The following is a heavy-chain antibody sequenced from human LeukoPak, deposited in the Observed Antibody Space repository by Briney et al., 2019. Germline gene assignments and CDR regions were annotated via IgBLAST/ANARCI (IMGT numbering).Heavy chain of an antibody. CDR3: ARVFKGVTTIDY. CDR2: MNPNSGNT. Sequence: ASVKVSCKASGYTFTSYDINWVRQATGQGLEWMGWMNPNSGNTGYAQKSQGRVTMTRNTSISTAYMELSSLRSEDTAVYYCARVFKGVTTIDYWGQGTLVTVSS. J-gene: IGHJ4*02. CDR1: GYTFTSYD. D-gene: IGHD4-17*01. V-gene: IGHV1-8*01.